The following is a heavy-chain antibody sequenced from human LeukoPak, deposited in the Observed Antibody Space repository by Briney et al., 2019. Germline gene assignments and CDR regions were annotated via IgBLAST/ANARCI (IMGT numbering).Heavy chain of an antibody. Sequence: GGSLRLSCVVSGITLSNYGMSWVRQAPGKGLEWVVGISGSGGSTNYADSVKGRFTISRDNPKNTLYLQMNSLRAEDTAVYFCAKRGVVIRVILVGFHKEAYYFDSWGQGALVTVSS. CDR1: GITLSNYG. J-gene: IGHJ4*02. CDR2: ISGSGGST. V-gene: IGHV3-23*01. CDR3: AKRGVVIRVILVGFHKEAYYFDS. D-gene: IGHD3-22*01.